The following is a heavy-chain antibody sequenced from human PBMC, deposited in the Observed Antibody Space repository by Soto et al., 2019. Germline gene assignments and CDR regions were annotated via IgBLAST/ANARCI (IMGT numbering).Heavy chain of an antibody. V-gene: IGHV3-23*01. D-gene: IGHD2-15*01. Sequence: GGSLRLSCAASGFTFSSYAMSWVRQTPGKGLEWVAGISGSGGATYYADAVKGRLTISRDNSNNTLYLQMHSLRAADTAVYYCAKDLGRPVRSQYPYWYLDLWGGGTLVTVTS. J-gene: IGHJ2*01. CDR1: GFTFSSYA. CDR3: AKDLGRPVRSQYPYWYLDL. CDR2: ISGSGGAT.